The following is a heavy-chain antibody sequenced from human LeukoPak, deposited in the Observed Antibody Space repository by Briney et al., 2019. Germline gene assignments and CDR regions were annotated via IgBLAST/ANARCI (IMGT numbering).Heavy chain of an antibody. J-gene: IGHJ5*02. Sequence: PGGSLRLSCAASGFTFSSYEMNWVRQAPGKGLEWVSYISSSGSTIYYADSVKGRFTISRDNAKNSLYLQMNSLRAEDTAVYYCAREGMEDGFDPWGQGTLVTVSS. CDR2: ISSSGSTI. D-gene: IGHD2-15*01. CDR1: GFTFSSYE. V-gene: IGHV3-48*03. CDR3: AREGMEDGFDP.